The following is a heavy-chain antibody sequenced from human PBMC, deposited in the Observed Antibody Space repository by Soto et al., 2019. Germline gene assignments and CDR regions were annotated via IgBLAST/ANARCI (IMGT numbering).Heavy chain of an antibody. V-gene: IGHV5-51*01. CDR1: GYTFTDYW. J-gene: IGHJ5*02. Sequence: PGESLKISCKGYGYTFTDYWIGWVRQMPGKGLELIGLIYPGDSDTRYSPSFQGRVTISAGKSISTAFLQWSSLRASDTAMYYCASQKTVIRGPLSSNWFDPWGQGTLVTVSS. CDR3: ASQKTVIRGPLSSNWFDP. D-gene: IGHD1-1*01. CDR2: IYPGDSDT.